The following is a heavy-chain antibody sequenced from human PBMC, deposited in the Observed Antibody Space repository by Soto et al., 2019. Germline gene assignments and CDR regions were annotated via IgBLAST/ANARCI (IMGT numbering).Heavy chain of an antibody. D-gene: IGHD1-1*01. CDR1: GYSLTSGYH. J-gene: IGHJ4*02. CDR2: IYHSGTT. V-gene: IGHV4-38-2*01. CDR3: ARHRNWKVDY. Sequence: SETLSLTCGVSGYSLTSGYHWGWIRQPPGKGLEWIGTIYHSGTTYYNPSLMSRVTMSVDTSKNQFSLKVSSVTAADTAVYYCARHRNWKVDYWGQGTLVTVSS.